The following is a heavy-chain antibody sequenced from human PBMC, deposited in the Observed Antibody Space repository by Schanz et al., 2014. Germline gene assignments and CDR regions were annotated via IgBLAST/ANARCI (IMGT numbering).Heavy chain of an antibody. V-gene: IGHV3-7*01. CDR1: GFTFSTYW. D-gene: IGHD3-3*01. CDR3: ARDKGGYYPFDY. CDR2: IKQDESER. J-gene: IGHJ4*02. Sequence: EVQLVESGGGLVQPGGSLRLSCAASGFTFSTYWMSWVRQAPGKGLEWVANIKQDESERSYVDSVKGRFTISRDNAKNSLYLQMNSLRAEDTAVYYCARDKGGYYPFDYWAREPWSPSPQ.